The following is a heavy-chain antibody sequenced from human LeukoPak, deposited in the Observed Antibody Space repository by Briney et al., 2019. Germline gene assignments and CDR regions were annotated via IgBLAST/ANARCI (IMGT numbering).Heavy chain of an antibody. CDR2: ISYTGST. Sequence: SETLSLTCSVSGDSIRNRSYYWGWIRQPPGKGLAWIGSISYTGSTYYNPSLQSRVTISSDTSKNQFSLELSSVTAADTAMYYCARAVIAATGLWFDPWGQGTLVTVSS. D-gene: IGHD6-13*01. CDR1: GDSIRNRSYY. J-gene: IGHJ5*02. CDR3: ARAVIAATGLWFDP. V-gene: IGHV4-39*07.